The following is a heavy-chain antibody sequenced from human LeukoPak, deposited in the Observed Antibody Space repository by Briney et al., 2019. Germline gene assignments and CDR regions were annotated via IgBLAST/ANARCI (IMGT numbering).Heavy chain of an antibody. CDR3: ATGGRSGVALEQ. CDR2: IYSGGTT. Sequence: PGGSLRLSCVVSGFXASSNYMSWVRQAPGKGLEWISLIYSGGTTHYADSVMGRFTISRDNSKTTLFLQMNSLKAEDTAVYYCATGGRSGVALEQWGQGTLVTVSS. V-gene: IGHV3-53*01. CDR1: GFXASSNY. J-gene: IGHJ4*02. D-gene: IGHD3-3*01.